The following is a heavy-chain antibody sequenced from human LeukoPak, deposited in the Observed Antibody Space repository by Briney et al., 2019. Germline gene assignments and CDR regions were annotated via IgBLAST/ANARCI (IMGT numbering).Heavy chain of an antibody. CDR2: INPNSGGT. CDR3: ARRVGYCSSTSCYTVWFDP. D-gene: IGHD2-2*02. CDR1: GYTFTGYY. V-gene: IGHV1-2*02. J-gene: IGHJ5*02. Sequence: ALVKVSCKASGYTFTGYYMHWVRQAPGQGLEWMGWINPNSGGTNYAQKFQGRVTMTRDTSISTAYMELSRLRSDDTAVYYCARRVGYCSSTSCYTVWFDPWGQGTLVTVSS.